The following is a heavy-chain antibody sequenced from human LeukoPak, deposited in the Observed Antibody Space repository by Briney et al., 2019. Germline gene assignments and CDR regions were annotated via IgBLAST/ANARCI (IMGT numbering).Heavy chain of an antibody. D-gene: IGHD4-17*01. CDR3: AREPLRYGDYYIDY. V-gene: IGHV1-8*01. J-gene: IGHJ4*02. Sequence: ASVKVSCKASGYTFTSYDINWVRQATGQGLEWMGWMNPNSGNTGYAQKFQGRVTMTRNTSISTAYMELSSLRSEDTAVCYCAREPLRYGDYYIDYWGQGTLVTVSS. CDR2: MNPNSGNT. CDR1: GYTFTSYD.